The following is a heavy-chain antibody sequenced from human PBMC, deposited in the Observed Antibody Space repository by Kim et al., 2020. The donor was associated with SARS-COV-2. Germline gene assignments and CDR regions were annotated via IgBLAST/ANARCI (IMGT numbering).Heavy chain of an antibody. CDR2: K. V-gene: IGHV2-5*01. Sequence: KRYSPSLESRLTITKDTSKNQVVLTMSNMDPVDTATYYCAHTGPGRGFDLWGRGTLVSVSS. J-gene: IGHJ2*01. D-gene: IGHD1-1*01. CDR3: AHTGPGRGFDL.